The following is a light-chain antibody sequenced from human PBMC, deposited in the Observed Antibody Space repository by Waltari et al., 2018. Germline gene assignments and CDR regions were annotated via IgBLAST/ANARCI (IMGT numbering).Light chain of an antibody. V-gene: IGLV2-23*02. J-gene: IGLJ2*01. CDR2: EVN. CDR1: SRDVGYYDF. CDR3: CSYATRNTPVA. Sequence: QSALTQPASVSGSPGQSITISCTGSSRDVGYYDFFSLYQQYPGKAPKVIIYEVNKRPSGVSDRFSGSKSGKTASLTISGLQPEDEADYHCCSYATRNTPVAFGGGTKVTLL.